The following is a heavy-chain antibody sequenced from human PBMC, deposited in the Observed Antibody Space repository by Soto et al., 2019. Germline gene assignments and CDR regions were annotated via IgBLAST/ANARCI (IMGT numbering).Heavy chain of an antibody. CDR2: ISGSGGST. V-gene: IGHV3-23*01. CDR3: AKSPQYSSGWPFDY. D-gene: IGHD6-19*01. CDR1: GFTFSSYA. J-gene: IGHJ4*02. Sequence: GGSLRLSCAASGFTFSSYAMSWVRQAPGKGLEWVSAISGSGGSTYYADSVKGRFAISRDNSKNTLYLQMNSLRAEDTAVYYCAKSPQYSSGWPFDYWGQGTLVTVSS.